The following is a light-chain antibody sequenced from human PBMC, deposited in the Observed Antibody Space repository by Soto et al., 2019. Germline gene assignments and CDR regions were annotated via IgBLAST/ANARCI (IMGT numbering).Light chain of an antibody. CDR2: ENN. Sequence: QSALTQPASVSGSPGQSIAISCTGTSGDVGGYNLVSWYHQHPGKAPKFLIYENNKRPSGVSDRFSGSKSGNTASLTISGLQAEDEADYYCSSHAGSNTYVVFGGGTKLTVL. CDR1: SGDVGGYNL. J-gene: IGLJ2*01. CDR3: SSHAGSNTYVV. V-gene: IGLV2-23*01.